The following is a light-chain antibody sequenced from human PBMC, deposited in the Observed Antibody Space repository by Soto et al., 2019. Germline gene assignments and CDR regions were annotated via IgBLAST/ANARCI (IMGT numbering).Light chain of an antibody. J-gene: IGKJ4*01. CDR2: GAS. V-gene: IGKV1-39*01. Sequence: DIQMTQSPSSLSASVGDRVTITCRASQSINNYLNWYQQKPGKAPNLLIYGASSLQSGVPSRFSGSGSGTEFTLTISSLQSEDFAVYYCQQYNNWPPLTFGGGTKVDIK. CDR3: QQYNNWPPLT. CDR1: QSINNY.